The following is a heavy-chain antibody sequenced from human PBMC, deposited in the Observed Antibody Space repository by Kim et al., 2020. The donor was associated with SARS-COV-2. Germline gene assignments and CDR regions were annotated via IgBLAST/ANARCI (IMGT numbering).Heavy chain of an antibody. J-gene: IGHJ6*02. CDR2: IWYDGSNK. CDR1: GFTFSSYG. Sequence: GGSLRLSCAASGFTFSSYGMHWVRQAPGKGLEWVAVIWYDGSNKYYADSVKGRFTISRDNSKNTLYLQMNSLRAEDTAVYYCAKEIMVRGVDSGMDVWGQGTTVTVSS. CDR3: AKEIMVRGVDSGMDV. D-gene: IGHD3-10*01. V-gene: IGHV3-33*06.